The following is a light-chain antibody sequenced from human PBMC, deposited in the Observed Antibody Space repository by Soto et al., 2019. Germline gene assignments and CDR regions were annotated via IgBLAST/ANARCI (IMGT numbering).Light chain of an antibody. CDR2: GAS. J-gene: IGKJ2*01. CDR1: QSVSSSY. V-gene: IGKV3-20*01. Sequence: EIVLTQSPGTLSLSPGERATLSCRASQSVSSSYLARYQQKPGQDPSLLIYGASSRATGIPDRFNGSGSATDFKLTIIRLEPKDFALYYCQQYGSSPNTFDQGTKLEIK. CDR3: QQYGSSPNT.